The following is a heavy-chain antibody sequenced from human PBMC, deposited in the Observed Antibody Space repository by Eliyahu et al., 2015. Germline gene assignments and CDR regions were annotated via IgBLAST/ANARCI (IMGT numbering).Heavy chain of an antibody. CDR2: IYWNSDRI. Sequence: EVQLVESGGDLVQPGRSLRLSCAASGFTLHDYAMHWVRQAPGKGLGWVAGIYWNSDRIDYADSVKGRFTISRDNAKNSLYLQMNSLRAEDTALYYCGKDLTPGGMDVWGQGTTVTVSS. D-gene: IGHD3-9*01. V-gene: IGHV3-9*01. CDR1: GFTLHDYA. CDR3: GKDLTPGGMDV. J-gene: IGHJ6*02.